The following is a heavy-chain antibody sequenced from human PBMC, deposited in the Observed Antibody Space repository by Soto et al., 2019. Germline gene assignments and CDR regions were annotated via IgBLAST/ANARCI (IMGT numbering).Heavy chain of an antibody. CDR2: INTNTGNP. J-gene: IGHJ5*02. CDR1: GYTFTSYA. V-gene: IGHV7-4-1*01. Sequence: QVQLVQSGSELKKPGASVKVSCKASGYTFTSYAMNWVRQAPGQGLEWMGWINTNTGNPTYAQGFTGRFVLSLDTAVSTSYLQICSLKAEHTAVYYWARERSSSDNWFDPWGQGTLVTVSS. D-gene: IGHD6-13*01. CDR3: ARERSSSDNWFDP.